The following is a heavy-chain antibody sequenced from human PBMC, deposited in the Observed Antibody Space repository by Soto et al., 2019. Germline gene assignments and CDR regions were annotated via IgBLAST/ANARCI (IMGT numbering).Heavy chain of an antibody. Sequence: VHLVESGGTLVQPGGSLRLSCAASGFTFNYYSMNWVRLAPGKGLEYIAYISSASETKHYAESVKGRFTISRDNAKNSLFLRMDSLRADDTAFYYCAKALCRSYNRDSWGQGTLVTVSS. J-gene: IGHJ5*01. CDR2: ISSASETK. CDR3: AKALCRSYNRDS. CDR1: GFTFNYYS. V-gene: IGHV3-48*01. D-gene: IGHD3-10*01.